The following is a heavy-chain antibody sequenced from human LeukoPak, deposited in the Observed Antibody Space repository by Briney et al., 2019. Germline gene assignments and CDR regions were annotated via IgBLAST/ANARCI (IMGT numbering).Heavy chain of an antibody. J-gene: IGHJ4*02. D-gene: IGHD6-19*01. CDR2: ISGSSRST. CDR1: GFTFSSYA. CDR3: ARGLVRGHFDY. Sequence: GGSLRLSCAASGFTFSSYAMSWIRQAPGKGLELLSYISGSSRSTNYADSVRGRLTISRDNANNSLYLQMNSLRAEDTAVYYCARGLVRGHFDYWGQGTLVTVSS. V-gene: IGHV3-11*05.